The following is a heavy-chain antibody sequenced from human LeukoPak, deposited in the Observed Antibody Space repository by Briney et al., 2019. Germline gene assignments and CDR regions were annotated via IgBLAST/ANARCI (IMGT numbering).Heavy chain of an antibody. V-gene: IGHV3-7*01. CDR2: IKQDGSEK. D-gene: IGHD2-21*01. J-gene: IGHJ4*02. CDR3: ARVSDCGGDCYPGLFDY. Sequence: GGSLRLSCAASGFTFSSYWMSRVRQAPGRGLEWVANIKQDGSEKHYVDSVKGRFTFSRDNAKNSLYLQMNSLRPEDTAMYYCARVSDCGGDCYPGLFDYWGQGTLVTVSS. CDR1: GFTFSSYW.